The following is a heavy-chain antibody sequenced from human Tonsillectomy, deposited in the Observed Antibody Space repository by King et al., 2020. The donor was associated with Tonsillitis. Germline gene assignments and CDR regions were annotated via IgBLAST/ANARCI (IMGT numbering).Heavy chain of an antibody. CDR3: AKHISSSWYYFAY. V-gene: IGHV3-23*04. CDR1: KFTFSTYG. Sequence: EVQLVESGGGLVQPGGSLRLSCAASKFTFSTYGMSWVRQAPGKGLEWVSGITPSGGTTSYADSVKGRFIISRDNSNSTLYLQMNSLRADDTAVYYCAKHISSSWYYFAYWGQGTLVTVSS. J-gene: IGHJ4*02. CDR2: ITPSGGTT. D-gene: IGHD6-13*01.